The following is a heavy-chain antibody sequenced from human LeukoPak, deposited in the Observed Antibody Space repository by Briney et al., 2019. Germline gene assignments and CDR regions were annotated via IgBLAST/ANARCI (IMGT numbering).Heavy chain of an antibody. Sequence: SETLSLTCAVYGGSFSGYYWSWIRQPPGKGLEWIGEINHSGSTNYNPSLKSRVTISADTSKNQFSLKLSSVTAADTAVYYCARGVYGMDVWGQGTTVTVSS. J-gene: IGHJ6*02. CDR2: INHSGST. CDR3: ARGVYGMDV. CDR1: GGSFSGYY. V-gene: IGHV4-34*01.